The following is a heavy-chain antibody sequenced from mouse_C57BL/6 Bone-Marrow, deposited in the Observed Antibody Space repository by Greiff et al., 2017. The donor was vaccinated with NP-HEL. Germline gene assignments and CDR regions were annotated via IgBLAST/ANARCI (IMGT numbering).Heavy chain of an antibody. CDR2: IDPETGGT. V-gene: IGHV1-15*01. J-gene: IGHJ3*01. CDR1: GYTFTDYE. D-gene: IGHD2-3*01. Sequence: VQLQQSGAELVRPGASVTLSCKASGYTFTDYEMHWVKQTPVHGLEWIGAIDPETGGTAYHQKFKGKAILTADKSSSTAYIELRSLTAEDSAVYYCTREGNDGYYCWFAYWGQGTLVTVSA. CDR3: TREGNDGYYCWFAY.